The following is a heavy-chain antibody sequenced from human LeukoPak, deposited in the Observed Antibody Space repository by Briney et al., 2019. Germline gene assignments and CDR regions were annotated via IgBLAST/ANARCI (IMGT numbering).Heavy chain of an antibody. J-gene: IGHJ4*02. D-gene: IGHD3-22*01. CDR2: IYTSGST. CDR3: ARAFGSSGYYSYYFDY. Sequence: SETPSLTCTVSGGSISSGSYYWSWIRQPAGKGLEWIGRIYTSGSTNYNPSLKSRVTISVDTSKNQFSLKLSSVTAADTAVYYCARAFGSSGYYSYYFDYWGQGTLVTVSS. V-gene: IGHV4-61*02. CDR1: GGSISSGSYY.